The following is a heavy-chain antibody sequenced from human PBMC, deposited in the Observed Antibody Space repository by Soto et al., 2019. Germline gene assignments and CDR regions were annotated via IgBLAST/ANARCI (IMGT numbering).Heavy chain of an antibody. CDR2: IYYSGST. J-gene: IGHJ4*02. Sequence: SATLSLTCTVSNGTLSSNYWSWIRQSPGKGLEWIGNIYYSGSTNYNPSLKSRVTMSVDTSKNQFTLKLSSVTAADTGVYFCARSFMVPVDFFDYWGQGTPVIFSS. D-gene: IGHD3-10*01. CDR3: ARSFMVPVDFFDY. CDR1: NGTLSSNY. V-gene: IGHV4-59*01.